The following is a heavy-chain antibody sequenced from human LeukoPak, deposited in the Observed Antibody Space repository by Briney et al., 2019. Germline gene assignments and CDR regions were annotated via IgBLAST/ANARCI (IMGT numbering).Heavy chain of an antibody. J-gene: IGHJ6*02. V-gene: IGHV3-23*01. CDR1: GFTVSSNY. Sequence: PGGSLRLSCAASGFTVSSNYMSWVRQAPGRGLEWVSVISASGGSTFYADSVKGRFTISRDNSKNTLYLQMNSLRAEDTAVYSCAKDMRSLEWGGMDVWGQGTTVTVSS. D-gene: IGHD3-3*01. CDR2: ISASGGST. CDR3: AKDMRSLEWGGMDV.